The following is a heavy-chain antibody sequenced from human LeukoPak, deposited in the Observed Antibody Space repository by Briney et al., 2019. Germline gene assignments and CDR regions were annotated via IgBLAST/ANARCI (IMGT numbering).Heavy chain of an antibody. D-gene: IGHD6-6*01. CDR2: IYYSGST. J-gene: IGHJ3*02. Sequence: SETLSLTCTVSGGSISSYYWNWIRQPPGKGLEWIGYIYYSGSTNYNPSPKSRVTILVDTSKNQFSLRLSSVTAADMAVYYCAKEYSSSSGRRAFDIWGQGTMVTVSS. CDR1: GGSISSYY. CDR3: AKEYSSSSGRRAFDI. V-gene: IGHV4-59*08.